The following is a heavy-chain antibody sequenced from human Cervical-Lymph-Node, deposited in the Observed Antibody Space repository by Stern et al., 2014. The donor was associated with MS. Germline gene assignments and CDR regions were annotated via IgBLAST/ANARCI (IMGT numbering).Heavy chain of an antibody. J-gene: IGHJ6*02. CDR3: AAEGEYIRSGIYHYTGMDV. CDR1: GFTFLSSA. V-gene: IGHV1-58*02. Sequence: HLVESEPEVKRPGTSVRVSCKASGFTFLSSAMQWVRQARGPRLEWIGFIVVDSAATRYAQKFHDRVTISRDMSTSTVNMELSSLRSEDTAVYYCAAEGEYIRSGIYHYTGMDVWGQGTTVTVSS. CDR2: IVVDSAAT. D-gene: IGHD3-10*01.